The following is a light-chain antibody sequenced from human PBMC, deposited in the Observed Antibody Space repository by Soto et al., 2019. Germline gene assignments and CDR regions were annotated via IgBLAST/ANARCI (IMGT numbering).Light chain of an antibody. Sequence: EIVLTQSPGTLYLSPGERATLSCRASQSVSSSYLAWYQQKPGQAPRLLIYDASNRATGIPARFSGSGSGTDFTLTISSLEPEDFAVYYCQQRSNWPRTFGQGTKVDI. CDR2: DAS. J-gene: IGKJ1*01. CDR3: QQRSNWPRT. CDR1: QSVSSSY. V-gene: IGKV3D-20*02.